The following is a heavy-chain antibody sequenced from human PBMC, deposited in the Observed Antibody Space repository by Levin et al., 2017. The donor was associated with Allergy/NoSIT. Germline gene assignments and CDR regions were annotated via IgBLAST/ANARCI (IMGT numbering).Heavy chain of an antibody. V-gene: IGHV3-9*01. CDR1: GFTFDDYA. D-gene: IGHD1-26*01. J-gene: IGHJ4*02. Sequence: SLKISCAASGFTFDDYAMHWVRQAPGKGLEWVSGISWNSGSIGYADSVKGRFTISRDNAKNSLYLQMNSLRAEDTALYYCAKDGYSGSYYVFDYWGQGTLVTVSS. CDR2: ISWNSGSI. CDR3: AKDGYSGSYYVFDY.